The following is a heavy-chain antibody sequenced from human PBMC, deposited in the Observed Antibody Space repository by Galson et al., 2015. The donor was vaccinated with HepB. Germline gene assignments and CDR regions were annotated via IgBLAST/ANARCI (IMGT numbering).Heavy chain of an antibody. Sequence: CAISGDSVSRNSAAWNWIRQSPSRGLEWLGRTFYTSRWFYDYAVSLKSRITVHPDTSKNQFSLQLDSVTPEDTAVYYCVRGAATYDAMDVWGQGTAVTVSS. CDR3: VRGAATYDAMDV. CDR2: TFYTSRWFY. J-gene: IGHJ6*02. CDR1: GDSVSRNSAA. V-gene: IGHV6-1*01. D-gene: IGHD6-25*01.